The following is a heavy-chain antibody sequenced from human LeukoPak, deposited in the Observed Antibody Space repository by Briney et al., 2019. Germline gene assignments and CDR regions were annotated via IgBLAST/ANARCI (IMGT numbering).Heavy chain of an antibody. CDR2: IWYDGSNK. CDR3: VGEGPYNWFDP. Sequence: GRSLRLSCAASGFTFSSYGMHWVRQAPGKGLEWVAVIWYDGSNKYYADSVKGRFTISRDNSKNTLYLQMNSLRAEDTAVYYCVGEGPYNWFDPWGQGTLVTVSS. CDR1: GFTFSSYG. J-gene: IGHJ5*02. V-gene: IGHV3-33*01.